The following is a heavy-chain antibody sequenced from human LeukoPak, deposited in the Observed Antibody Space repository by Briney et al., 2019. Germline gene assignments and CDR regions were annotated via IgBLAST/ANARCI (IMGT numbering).Heavy chain of an antibody. CDR1: GFTFSGSV. CDR3: TGGSGWYSPDY. D-gene: IGHD6-19*01. Sequence: GGSLRLSCAASGFTFSGSVMHWVRQASGKGLQWVGRITSKPNSYATVYAASVKGRFTISSDDSKNTAYLQMNSLKTEDTAVYYCTGGSGWYSPDYWGQGTLVTVSS. V-gene: IGHV3-73*01. J-gene: IGHJ4*02. CDR2: ITSKPNSYAT.